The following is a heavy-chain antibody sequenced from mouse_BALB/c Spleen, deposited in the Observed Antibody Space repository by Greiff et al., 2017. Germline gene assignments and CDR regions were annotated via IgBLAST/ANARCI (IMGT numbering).Heavy chain of an antibody. J-gene: IGHJ3*01. CDR3: ARENYGNYVWFAY. CDR1: GFTFSSYA. V-gene: IGHV5-9-4*01. D-gene: IGHD2-1*01. CDR2: ISSGGSYT. Sequence: EVQLVESGGGLVKPGGSLKLSCAASGFTFSSYAMSWVRQSPEKRLEWVAEISSGGSYTYYPDTVTGRFTISRDNAKNTLYLEMSSLRSEDTAMYYCARENYGNYVWFAYWGQGTLVTVSA.